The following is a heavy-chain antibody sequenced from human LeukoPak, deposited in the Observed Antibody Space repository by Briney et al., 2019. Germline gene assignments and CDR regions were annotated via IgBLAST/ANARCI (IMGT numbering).Heavy chain of an antibody. CDR2: ISGSGGST. D-gene: IGHD3-10*01. CDR3: AKGLRDTMVRGAMDV. V-gene: IGHV3-23*01. CDR1: GFTFGDYA. J-gene: IGHJ6*03. Sequence: GGSLRLSCTASGFTFGDYAMSWVRQAPGKGLEWVSAISGSGGSTYYADSVKGRFTISRDNSKNTLYLQMNSLRAEDTAVYYCAKGLRDTMVRGAMDVWGKGTTVTISS.